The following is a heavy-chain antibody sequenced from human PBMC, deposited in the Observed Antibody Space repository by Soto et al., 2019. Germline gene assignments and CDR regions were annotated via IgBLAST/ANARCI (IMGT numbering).Heavy chain of an antibody. V-gene: IGHV4-59*01. CDR1: GASINNYY. Sequence: SETLSLTCAVSGASINNYYWSWIRQPPGKGLEWIAYIYYSGSTNYNPFFKSRVIVSVDTSRNQFSLKLSSLTAADTAVYYCARWHSSSGYYGMDVWGQGTTVTVSS. D-gene: IGHD6-25*01. CDR3: ARWHSSSGYYGMDV. CDR2: IYYSGST. J-gene: IGHJ6*02.